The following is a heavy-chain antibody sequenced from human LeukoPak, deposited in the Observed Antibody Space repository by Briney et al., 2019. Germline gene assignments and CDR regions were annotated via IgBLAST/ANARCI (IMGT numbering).Heavy chain of an antibody. CDR3: ARAILEMTTISFSDYYYYMDV. D-gene: IGHD5-24*01. Sequence: GGSLRLSCAASGFTFSSYWMSWVRQAPGKGLEWVANIKQDGSEKYYVDSVKGRFTISRDNAKNSLYLQMNSLRAEDTAVYYCARAILEMTTISFSDYYYYMDVWGKGTTVTVSS. V-gene: IGHV3-7*01. CDR2: IKQDGSEK. J-gene: IGHJ6*03. CDR1: GFTFSSYW.